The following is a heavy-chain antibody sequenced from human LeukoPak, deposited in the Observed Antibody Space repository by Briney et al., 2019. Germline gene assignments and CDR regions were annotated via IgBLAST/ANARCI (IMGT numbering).Heavy chain of an antibody. J-gene: IGHJ4*02. CDR1: GFTFSNYR. D-gene: IGHD5-18*01. V-gene: IGHV3-48*01. Sequence: GGSLRLSCAASGFTFSNYRMSWVRQAPGKGLEWVSYISDSSNTIYYADSVKGRYTISRDNAKNSLYLQMSSLRAEDTAVYFCARGEGSNYGYAFDYWGQGTLVTVSS. CDR3: ARGEGSNYGYAFDY. CDR2: ISDSSNTI.